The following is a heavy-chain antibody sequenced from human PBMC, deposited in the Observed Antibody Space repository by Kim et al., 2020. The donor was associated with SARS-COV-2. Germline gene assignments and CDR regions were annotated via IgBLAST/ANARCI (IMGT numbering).Heavy chain of an antibody. CDR2: ISGAGNYI. D-gene: IGHD3-22*01. CDR3: ARDKFYDSPPNQ. CDR1: GFIFSDYY. Sequence: GGSLRLSCAGSGFIFSDYYMSWIRQAPGKGLEWVSYISGAGNYINYADSVKGRFTISRDNANNSLYLQMNSLRVEDTAVYYCARDKFYDSPPNQWGQGTLVTVS. J-gene: IGHJ4*02. V-gene: IGHV3-11*06.